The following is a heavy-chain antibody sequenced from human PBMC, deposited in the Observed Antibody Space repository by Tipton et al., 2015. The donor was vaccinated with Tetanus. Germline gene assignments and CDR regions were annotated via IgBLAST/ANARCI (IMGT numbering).Heavy chain of an antibody. V-gene: IGHV1-8*01. Sequence: QLVQSGAEVKKPGASVKVSCKASGYTFTSYDINWVRQATGQGLEWMGWMNPNSGNTGYAQKFQGRVTMTRNTSISTAYMELSSRRSEDTAVYYCARGGYGDDSSGYYYVNWGQGTLVTVSS. CDR2: MNPNSGNT. J-gene: IGHJ4*02. D-gene: IGHD3-22*01. CDR1: GYTFTSYD. CDR3: ARGGYGDDSSGYYYVN.